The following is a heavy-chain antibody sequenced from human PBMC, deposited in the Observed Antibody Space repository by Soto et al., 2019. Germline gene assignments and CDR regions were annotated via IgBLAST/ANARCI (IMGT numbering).Heavy chain of an antibody. CDR1: GSFFIAAW. J-gene: IGHJ4*02. Sequence: EVQLVESGEGLVKPGGPLRPPFQPSGSFFIAAWINWVRQAPGKGLEWVGRIRSESDGGTTDYAAPVKDRFIISREDSKNMVYLQMDSLKTEDTAVYFCTTGWRSKDYWSQGTLVTVSS. D-gene: IGHD6-13*01. CDR3: TTGWRSKDY. V-gene: IGHV3-15*01. CDR2: IRSESDGGTT.